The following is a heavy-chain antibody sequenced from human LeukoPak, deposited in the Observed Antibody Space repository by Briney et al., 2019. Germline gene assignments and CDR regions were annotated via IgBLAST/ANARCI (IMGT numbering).Heavy chain of an antibody. V-gene: IGHV4-34*01. CDR2: INHSGST. J-gene: IGHJ4*02. CDR1: GGSFRGYY. D-gene: IGHD5-18*01. CDR3: ARGSSYGTPSDLDY. Sequence: PSETLSLTCAVYGGSFRGYYWSWIRPPPGKGLEWIGEINHSGSTNYNPSIQRRVTISVDPPKNQFSIKLSSVTAADTAVYYCARGSSYGTPSDLDYWGQGTLVTVSS.